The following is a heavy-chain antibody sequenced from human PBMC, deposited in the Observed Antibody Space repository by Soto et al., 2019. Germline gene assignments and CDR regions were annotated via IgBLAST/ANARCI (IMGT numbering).Heavy chain of an antibody. CDR1: GHSFSSSDYY. CDR2: IYYSGST. D-gene: IGHD6-19*01. CDR3: ARRTVNIRTFYSGLKTNCFDS. J-gene: IGHJ4*02. Sequence: SETLSLTCAVSGHSFSSSDYYWGWFRQPPGKGLEWFWSIYYSGSTYYTPSLRRRVAISVDTSKIQLSPKLNYVTAADRAVYFCARRTVNIRTFYSGLKTNCFDSWGLGSLVTVSS. V-gene: IGHV4-39*01.